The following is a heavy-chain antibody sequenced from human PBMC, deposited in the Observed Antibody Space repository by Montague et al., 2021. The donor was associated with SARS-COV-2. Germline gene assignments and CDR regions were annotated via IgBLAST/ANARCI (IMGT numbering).Heavy chain of an antibody. D-gene: IGHD3-22*01. J-gene: IGHJ3*02. Sequence: TLSLTCTVSDDSISSGTYYWSWIRQPAGKGLEWIGRIYTSGGTNYIPSLKGRVAISVDTSKNQFSLKLSSVTAADTAVYYCARGRGGYYDSSGYYRTGGAFDIWGQGTMVTVSS. V-gene: IGHV4-61*02. CDR2: IYTSGGT. CDR3: ARGRGGYYDSSGYYRTGGAFDI. CDR1: DDSISSGTYY.